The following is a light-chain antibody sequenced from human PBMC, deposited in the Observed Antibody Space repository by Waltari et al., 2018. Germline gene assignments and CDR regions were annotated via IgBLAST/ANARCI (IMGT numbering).Light chain of an antibody. Sequence: HSALTQPASVSGSPGQSITISCTGSSRDIGNYNYVPSYQQHPGKAPKLMIFDVSNRPSGVSNRFSGSKSGNTASLTISGLQAEDEADYYCSSYISSDTLELFGGGTSLTVL. CDR2: DVS. V-gene: IGLV2-14*03. CDR1: SRDIGNYNY. CDR3: SSYISSDTLEL. J-gene: IGLJ2*01.